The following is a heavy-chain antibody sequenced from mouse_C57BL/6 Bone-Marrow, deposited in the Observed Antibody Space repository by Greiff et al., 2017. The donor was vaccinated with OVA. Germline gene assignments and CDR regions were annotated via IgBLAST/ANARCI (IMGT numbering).Heavy chain of an antibody. CDR1: GFNFNDDY. CDR2: IDPENGAT. CDR3: TRGGGWFAY. Sequence: VQLTQSGAELVRPGASVKLSCKASGFNFNDDYMHWVKQRPEQVLEWIGWIDPENGATEYDPKFQGKAPLKADTSSNTAYRQLSSQTSEDNAVYCCTRGGGWFAYWGQGTLVTVSA. V-gene: IGHV14-4*01. J-gene: IGHJ3*01.